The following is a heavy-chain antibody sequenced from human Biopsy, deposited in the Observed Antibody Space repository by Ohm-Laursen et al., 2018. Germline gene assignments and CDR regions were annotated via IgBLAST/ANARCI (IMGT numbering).Heavy chain of an antibody. Sequence: SVKISCKASGGTLITYAISWVRQAPGQGLEWMGRIIPILHVPTYAQSFQGRVTISADKSTSTAYMELSGLRSEDTAVYYCASLEDRTFDKWGQGTLVTVSS. CDR1: GGTLITYA. J-gene: IGHJ4*02. V-gene: IGHV1-69*04. CDR3: ASLEDRTFDK. CDR2: IIPILHVP.